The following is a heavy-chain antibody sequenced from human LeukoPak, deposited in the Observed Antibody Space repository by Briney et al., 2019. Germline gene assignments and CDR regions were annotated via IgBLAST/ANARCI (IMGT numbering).Heavy chain of an antibody. CDR2: ISTSSSHI. CDR1: GCTFSTYS. Sequence: PGESLRLSCAASGCTFSTYSMNWVRQAPGKGLEWVSSISTSSSHIYYANSVKGPFTNSRDNAKNSLYLQMHSVKAEGTAVYCCARDYDEDYWGQGTLVTVSS. CDR3: ARDYDEDY. D-gene: IGHD5-12*01. V-gene: IGHV3-21*01. J-gene: IGHJ4*02.